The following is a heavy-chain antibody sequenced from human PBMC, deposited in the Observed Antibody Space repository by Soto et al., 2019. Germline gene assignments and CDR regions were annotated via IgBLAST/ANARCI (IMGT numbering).Heavy chain of an antibody. V-gene: IGHV2-5*02. CDR1: GFSLSTSGVG. D-gene: IGHD6-19*01. J-gene: IGHJ4*02. Sequence: QITLKESGPTLVKPTQTLTLTCTFSGFSLSTSGVGVGWIRQPPGKALEWLALIYWDDDKRYSPSLKSRLTITKDTSKNQVVLTMTNMDPVDTATYYRAHRREAVAPFDYWGQGTLVTVSS. CDR3: AHRREAVAPFDY. CDR2: IYWDDDK.